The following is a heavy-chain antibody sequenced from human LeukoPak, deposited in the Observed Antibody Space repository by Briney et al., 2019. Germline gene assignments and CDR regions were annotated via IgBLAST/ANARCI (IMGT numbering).Heavy chain of an antibody. J-gene: IGHJ6*02. CDR3: TTDLAYCGGDCYWPYNYYYSDGMDV. CDR2: IKSTTDGGTT. CDR1: RFTFSNAR. D-gene: IGHD2-21*02. Sequence: GGSLRLSCAASRFTFSNARMSWLPQAPGKGLECVGRIKSTTDGGTTNYAGSVNDRCTMSRDDSKNTLYLQMDSLKTEDTAVYYCTTDLAYCGGDCYWPYNYYYSDGMDVWGQGTTVTVSS. V-gene: IGHV3-15*01.